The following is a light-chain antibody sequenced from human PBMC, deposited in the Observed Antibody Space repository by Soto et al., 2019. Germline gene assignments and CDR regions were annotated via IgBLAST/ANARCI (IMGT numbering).Light chain of an antibody. Sequence: AIHLTQSPSSLSASVGDRVTITCRASQGIGSALAWYQQNPGKAPKFLIYDASSLESGVPSRFSGSGSGTDFTLTISSLQPEDFATYYCQQFTSYPYTFGQGTKLEIK. J-gene: IGKJ2*01. V-gene: IGKV1-13*02. CDR1: QGIGSA. CDR3: QQFTSYPYT. CDR2: DAS.